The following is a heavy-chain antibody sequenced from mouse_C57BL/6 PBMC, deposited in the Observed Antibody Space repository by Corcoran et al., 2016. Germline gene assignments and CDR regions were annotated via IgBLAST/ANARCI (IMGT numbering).Heavy chain of an antibody. V-gene: IGHV1-84*01. CDR3: ARWPSATVVAPYYAMDY. CDR2: IYPGSGNT. D-gene: IGHD1-1*01. J-gene: IGHJ4*01. CDR1: CYTFTDYY. Sequence: QIQLQQSGPERVKPGASVKISCKASCYTFTDYYINWVKQRPGQGLEWIGWIYPGSGNTKYNEKFKGKATLTVDTSSSTAYMQRSSLTSEDSAVYFCARWPSATVVAPYYAMDYWGQGTSVTVSS.